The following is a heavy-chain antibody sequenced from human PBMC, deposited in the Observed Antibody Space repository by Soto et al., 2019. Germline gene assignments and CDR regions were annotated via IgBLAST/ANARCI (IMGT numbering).Heavy chain of an antibody. V-gene: IGHV4-59*08. CDR1: GGSISSYY. Sequence: SETLSLTCTVSGGSISSYYWSWIRQPPGKGLEWIGYIYYSGSTNYNPSLKSRVTISVDTSKNQFSLKLSSVTAADTAVYYCARLSGITFGGVIVIPADNNNWFDPWGQETLVTVSS. CDR3: ARLSGITFGGVIVIPADNNNWFDP. CDR2: IYYSGST. J-gene: IGHJ5*02. D-gene: IGHD3-16*02.